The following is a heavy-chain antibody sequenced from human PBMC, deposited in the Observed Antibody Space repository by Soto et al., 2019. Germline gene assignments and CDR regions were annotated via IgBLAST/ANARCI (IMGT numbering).Heavy chain of an antibody. CDR3: ARDQRATHRQAYYYYYGMDV. J-gene: IGHJ6*02. CDR1: GGSISSYY. V-gene: IGHV4-4*07. CDR2: IYTSGST. D-gene: IGHD2-15*01. Sequence: QVQLQESGPGLVKPSETLSLTCTVSGGSISSYYWSWIRQPARKGLEWIGRIYTSGSTNYNPSLKSRVTMSVETSKNQFSLKLSSGTAADTAMYYCARDQRATHRQAYYYYYGMDVWGQGTTVTVSS.